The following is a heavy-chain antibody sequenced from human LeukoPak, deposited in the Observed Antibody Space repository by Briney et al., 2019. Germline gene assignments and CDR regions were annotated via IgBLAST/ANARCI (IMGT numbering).Heavy chain of an antibody. CDR1: VGSFRGYY. CDR2: INHSGSS. J-gene: IGHJ5*02. V-gene: IGHV4-34*01. D-gene: IGHD3-22*01. Sequence: SETLSLTCAVHVGSFRGYYWSWIRQPPGEGLEWIGEINHSGSSNYNPSLKSRVTISVDTSKNQFSLKLSSVTAADASVYYCARVNYYDSSGSFWWFDPWGQGTLVTVSS. CDR3: ARVNYYDSSGSFWWFDP.